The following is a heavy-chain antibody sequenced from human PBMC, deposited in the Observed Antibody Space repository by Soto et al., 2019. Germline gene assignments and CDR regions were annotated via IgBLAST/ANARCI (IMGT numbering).Heavy chain of an antibody. J-gene: IGHJ4*02. Sequence: SETLSLTCTVSGGSVSSGSYYWSWIRQPPGKGRECIGYIYYSGSTNYNPSLKSRVTISVDTSKNQFSLKLSSVTAADTAVYYCARAKLYSGPYYYWGQGTLVTVSS. D-gene: IGHD1-26*01. CDR3: ARAKLYSGPYYY. CDR2: IYYSGST. CDR1: GGSVSSGSYY. V-gene: IGHV4-61*01.